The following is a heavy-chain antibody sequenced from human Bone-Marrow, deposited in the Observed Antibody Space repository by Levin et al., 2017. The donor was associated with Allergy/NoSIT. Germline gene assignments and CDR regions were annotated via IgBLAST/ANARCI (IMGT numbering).Heavy chain of an antibody. CDR3: VKDRYVDY. J-gene: IGHJ4*02. CDR2: ISSEGRTT. CDR1: AFTFSSYA. V-gene: IGHV3-64D*06. Sequence: PGGSLRLSCSASAFTFSSYAMHWVRQAPGKGLQYVSSISSEGRTTYYADAVKGRFTISRDNSKKMLYLQMSSLTAEDTAVYYCVKDRYVDYWGQGTLVTVSS.